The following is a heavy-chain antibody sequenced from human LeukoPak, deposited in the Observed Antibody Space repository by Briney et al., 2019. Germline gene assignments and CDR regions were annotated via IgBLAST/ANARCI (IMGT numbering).Heavy chain of an antibody. J-gene: IGHJ4*02. CDR1: GGTFSSYA. CDR2: ISAYNGNT. V-gene: IGHV1-18*01. Sequence: ASVKVSCKASGGTFSSYAISWVRQAPGHGLEWMGWISAYNGNTNYAQKLQGRVTMTTATSTSTAYMELRSLRSDDTAVYYCARDCSGGSCYSGIDYWGQGTLVTVSS. D-gene: IGHD2-15*01. CDR3: ARDCSGGSCYSGIDY.